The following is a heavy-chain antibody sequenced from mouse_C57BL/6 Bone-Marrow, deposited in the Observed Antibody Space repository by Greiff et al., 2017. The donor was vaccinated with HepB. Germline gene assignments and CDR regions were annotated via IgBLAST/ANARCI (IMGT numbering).Heavy chain of an antibody. J-gene: IGHJ2*01. D-gene: IGHD4-1*01. CDR1: GYTFTDYY. Sequence: DVKLQESGPVLVKPGASVKMSCKASGYTFTDYYMNWVKQSHGKSLEWIGVINPYNGGTSYNQKFKGKATLTVDKSSSTAYMELNSLTSEDSAVYYCARSWEGYWGQGTTLTVSS. CDR3: ARSWEGY. CDR2: INPYNGGT. V-gene: IGHV1-19*01.